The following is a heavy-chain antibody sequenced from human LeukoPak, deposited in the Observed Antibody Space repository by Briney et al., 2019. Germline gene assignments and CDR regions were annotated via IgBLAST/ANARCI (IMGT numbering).Heavy chain of an antibody. V-gene: IGHV4-38-2*01. CDR1: GFTFSSYA. Sequence: GSLRLSCAASGFTFSSYAMSWVRQAPGKGLEWIGSIYHSGSTYYNPSLKSRVTISVDTSKNQFSLKLSSVTAADTAVYYCARTKVGAYDAFDIWGQGTMVTVSS. CDR2: IYHSGST. CDR3: ARTKVGAYDAFDI. D-gene: IGHD1-26*01. J-gene: IGHJ3*02.